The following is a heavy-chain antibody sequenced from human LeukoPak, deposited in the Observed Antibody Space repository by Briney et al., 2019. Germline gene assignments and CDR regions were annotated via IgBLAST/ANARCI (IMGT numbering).Heavy chain of an antibody. CDR3: ASEQYCSSTSCPAGYFDY. Sequence: SETLSLTCTVSGGSVSSGDYYWNWIRQPPGKGLEWIGYFYYSGRTTFNPSLKSRVTISVDTSKNQFSLRLSSVTAADTAVYYCASEQYCSSTSCPAGYFDYWGQGTLVTVSS. CDR2: FYYSGRT. CDR1: GGSVSSGDYY. J-gene: IGHJ4*02. V-gene: IGHV4-61*08. D-gene: IGHD2-2*01.